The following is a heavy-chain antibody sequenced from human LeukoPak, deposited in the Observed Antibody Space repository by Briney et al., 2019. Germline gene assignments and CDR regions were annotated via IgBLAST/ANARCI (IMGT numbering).Heavy chain of an antibody. J-gene: IGHJ4*02. CDR3: AKTRPLDSSSWSHGDY. CDR1: GFTFSSYS. V-gene: IGHV3-48*01. Sequence: TGGSLRLSCAASGFTFSSYSINWVRQAPGKGLEWVSYISSSSSTKYYADSVKGRFTISRDNSKNTLYLQMNSLRAEDTAVYYCAKTRPLDSSSWSHGDYWGQGTLVTVSS. D-gene: IGHD6-13*01. CDR2: ISSSSSTK.